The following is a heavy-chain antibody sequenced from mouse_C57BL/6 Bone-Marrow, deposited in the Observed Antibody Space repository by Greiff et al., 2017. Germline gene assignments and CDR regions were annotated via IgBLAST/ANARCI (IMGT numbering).Heavy chain of an antibody. CDR2: IGPGSGST. Sequence: QVQLQQSGAELVKPGASVKISCKASGYTFTDYYINWVKQRPGQGLEWIGKIGPGSGSTYYNEKFKGKATLTVDKSSSTAYMQLSSLTSEDSAVYYCAFTTVVPFDYWGQGTTLTVSS. D-gene: IGHD1-1*01. CDR3: AFTTVVPFDY. J-gene: IGHJ2*01. CDR1: GYTFTDYY. V-gene: IGHV1-77*01.